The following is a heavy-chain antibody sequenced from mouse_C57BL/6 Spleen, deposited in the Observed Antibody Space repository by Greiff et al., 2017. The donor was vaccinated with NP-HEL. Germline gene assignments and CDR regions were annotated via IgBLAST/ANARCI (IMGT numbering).Heavy chain of an antibody. J-gene: IGHJ4*01. CDR3: AREGTGYYATDY. CDR1: GYAFSSSW. V-gene: IGHV1-82*01. D-gene: IGHD3-3*01. Sequence: QVQLKESGPELVKPGASVKISCKASGYAFSSSWMNWVKQRPGKGLEWIGRIYPGDGDTNYNGKFKGKATLTADKSSSTAYMQLSSLTSEDSAVYFCAREGTGYYATDYWGQGTSVTVSS. CDR2: IYPGDGDT.